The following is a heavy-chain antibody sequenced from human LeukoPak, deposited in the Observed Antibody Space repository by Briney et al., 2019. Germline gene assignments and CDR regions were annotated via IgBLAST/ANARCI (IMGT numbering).Heavy chain of an antibody. Sequence: GGSLRLSCAASGFTFSSYAMSWVRQAPGKGLEWVSGISGSGGSTYYADSVKGRFTISRDNSKNTLYLQMNSLRAEDTAVYCCTIPAGAMTTVTTGDYWGQGTLVTVSS. CDR3: TIPAGAMTTVTTGDY. CDR1: GFTFSSYA. J-gene: IGHJ4*02. D-gene: IGHD4-17*01. CDR2: ISGSGGST. V-gene: IGHV3-23*01.